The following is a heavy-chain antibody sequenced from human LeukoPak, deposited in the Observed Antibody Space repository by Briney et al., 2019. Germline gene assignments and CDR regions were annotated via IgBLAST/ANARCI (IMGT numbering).Heavy chain of an antibody. V-gene: IGHV1-2*02. CDR3: ARVSSITLIVVPDYFDY. J-gene: IGHJ4*02. CDR2: INPNNGGT. D-gene: IGHD3-22*01. CDR1: GYTFTDYF. Sequence: ASVKVSCKASGYTFTDYFMHWVRQAPGQGLEWLGWINPNNGGTNYAQKFHGRVTMTRDTSISTAYMELSRLKSDDTAVYYCARVSSITLIVVPDYFDYWGQGTLVTVSS.